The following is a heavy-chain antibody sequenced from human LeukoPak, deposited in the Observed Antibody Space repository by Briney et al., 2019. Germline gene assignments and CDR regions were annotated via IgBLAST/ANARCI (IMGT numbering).Heavy chain of an antibody. Sequence: GESLKISCKGSGYRFTNSWIGWVRQMPGKGLEWMGIIYPGDSDTRYSPSFQGQVTFSADKSISTAYLQWSGLKASDTAMYYCARRIAAEAFDIWGQGTMVTVSA. J-gene: IGHJ3*02. D-gene: IGHD6-25*01. CDR2: IYPGDSDT. CDR3: ARRIAAEAFDI. V-gene: IGHV5-51*01. CDR1: GYRFTNSW.